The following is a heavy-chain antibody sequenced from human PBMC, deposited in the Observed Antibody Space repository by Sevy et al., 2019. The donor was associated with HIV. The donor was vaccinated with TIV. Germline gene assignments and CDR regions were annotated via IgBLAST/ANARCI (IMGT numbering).Heavy chain of an antibody. Sequence: GGSLRLSCAASGFIFSNYAMHWVCQAPGKGLEWVAVISYDGINKYYADSVKGRFTISRDNSKNTLYVQMNSLRAEDTAVYYCARDSNSGYYYYYAMDVWGQGTTVTVSS. V-gene: IGHV3-30-3*01. CDR2: ISYDGINK. CDR1: GFIFSNYA. J-gene: IGHJ6*02. CDR3: ARDSNSGYYYYYAMDV. D-gene: IGHD1-26*01.